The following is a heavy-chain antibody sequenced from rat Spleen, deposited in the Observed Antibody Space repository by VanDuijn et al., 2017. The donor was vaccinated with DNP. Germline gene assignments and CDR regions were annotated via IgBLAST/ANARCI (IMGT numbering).Heavy chain of an antibody. J-gene: IGHJ2*01. CDR2: ISYDGSAT. Sequence: EVKLVESGGGLVQPGRSLKLSCAGSGFTFSDYYMAWVRQAPKKGLEWVASISYDGSATYYGDSVKGRFTISRDNAKSALFLQMNSLRSEDTATYYCARLKWERAYYFDYWGQGIMVTVSS. D-gene: IGHD5-1*01. V-gene: IGHV5-22*01. CDR1: GFTFSDYY. CDR3: ARLKWERAYYFDY.